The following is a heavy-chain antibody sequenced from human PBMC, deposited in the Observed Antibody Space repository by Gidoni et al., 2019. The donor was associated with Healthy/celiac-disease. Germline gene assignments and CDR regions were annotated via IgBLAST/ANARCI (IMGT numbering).Heavy chain of an antibody. CDR3: ARGYDSSGYYPYLDY. CDR2: ISSSSSYI. CDR1: GFTFSSYS. D-gene: IGHD3-22*01. J-gene: IGHJ4*02. Sequence: CAASGFTFSSYSMNWVRQAPGKGLEWVSSISSSSSYIYYADSVKGRFTISRDNAKNSLYLQMNSLRAEDTAVYYCARGYDSSGYYPYLDYWGQGTLVTVSS. V-gene: IGHV3-21*01.